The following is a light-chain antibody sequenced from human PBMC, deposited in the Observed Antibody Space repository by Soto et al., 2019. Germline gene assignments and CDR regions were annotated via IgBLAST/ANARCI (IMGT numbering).Light chain of an antibody. CDR1: TSDVGGYEY. CDR2: EVN. V-gene: IGLV2-8*01. Sequence: QSALTQPPSASGSPGQSVTISCTGSTSDVGGYEYVSWYQQYPGKAPKLMIFEVNKRPSGVPNRFSGSKSGNTASLTVSGLQSEDEASYYCSSFAGANIWVFGGGTKLTVL. J-gene: IGLJ3*02. CDR3: SSFAGANIWV.